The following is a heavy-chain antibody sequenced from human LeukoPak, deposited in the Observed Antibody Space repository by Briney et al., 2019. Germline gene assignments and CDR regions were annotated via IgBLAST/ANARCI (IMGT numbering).Heavy chain of an antibody. CDR1: GGSISSSSYY. Sequence: SETLSLTCTVSGGSISSSSYYWGWIRQPPGKGLEWIGSIYYSGSTYYNPSLKSRVTISVDTSKNQFSLKLSSVTAADTAVYYYARLPATVTTYFDYWGQGTLVTVSS. J-gene: IGHJ4*02. CDR3: ARLPATVTTYFDY. V-gene: IGHV4-39*01. D-gene: IGHD4-17*01. CDR2: IYYSGST.